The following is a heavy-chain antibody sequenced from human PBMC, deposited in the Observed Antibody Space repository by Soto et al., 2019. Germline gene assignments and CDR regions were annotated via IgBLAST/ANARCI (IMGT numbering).Heavy chain of an antibody. D-gene: IGHD1-26*01. V-gene: IGHV3-15*01. J-gene: IGHJ4*02. CDR1: GFTFSNAW. CDR3: TTGGPRWELLLLQGPKHDPPADY. CDR2: IKSKTDGGTT. Sequence: PGGSLRLSCAASGFTFSNAWMSWVRQAPGKGLEWVGRIKSKTDGGTTDYAAPVKGRFTISRDDSKNTLYLQMNSLKTEDTAVYYCTTGGPRWELLLLQGPKHDPPADYWGQGTLVTVSS.